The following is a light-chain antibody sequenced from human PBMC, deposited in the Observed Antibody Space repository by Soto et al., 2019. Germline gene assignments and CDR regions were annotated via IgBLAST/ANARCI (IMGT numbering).Light chain of an antibody. Sequence: EFVLTQSPGTLSLPPGERATLSCRASQTVRNNYLAWYQQKPGQAPRLLIYDASSRATGIPDRFSGGGSGTDFTLTISRLEPEDFAVYYCQQFSSYPLTFXGGTKVDIK. J-gene: IGKJ4*01. CDR2: DAS. CDR1: QTVRNNY. V-gene: IGKV3-20*01. CDR3: QQFSSYPLT.